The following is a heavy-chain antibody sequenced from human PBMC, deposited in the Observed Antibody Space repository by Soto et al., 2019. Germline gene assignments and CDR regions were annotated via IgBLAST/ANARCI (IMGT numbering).Heavy chain of an antibody. CDR1: GDSITSNSYF. CDR2: IYYSGST. V-gene: IGHV4-31*03. Sequence: SETLSLTCTVSGDSITSNSYFWAWIRQPPGKGLEWIGYIYYSGSTYYNPSLKSRVTISVDTSKNQFSLKLSSVTAADTAVYYCARGPPLGYWGQGTLVTVSS. J-gene: IGHJ4*02. CDR3: ARGPPLGY.